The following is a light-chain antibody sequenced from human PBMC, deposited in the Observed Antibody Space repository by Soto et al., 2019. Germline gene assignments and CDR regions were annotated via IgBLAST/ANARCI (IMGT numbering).Light chain of an antibody. V-gene: IGKV3-15*01. CDR2: DSS. Sequence: EIAVTQSPGTLSVSPGERATLSCRASQSIDWKVAWYQQKPGQAPRLVIYDSSIRATGIPARFSGSGSGTDFTLTINSLQSEDFAVYYCQQYNHWLLISFGQGTRLEIK. J-gene: IGKJ5*01. CDR3: QQYNHWLLIS. CDR1: QSIDWK.